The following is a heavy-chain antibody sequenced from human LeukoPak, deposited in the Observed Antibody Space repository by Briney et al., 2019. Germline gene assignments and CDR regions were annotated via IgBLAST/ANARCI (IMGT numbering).Heavy chain of an antibody. D-gene: IGHD6-13*01. V-gene: IGHV4-4*07. CDR3: AREKPYPRIAAAGTIYFDY. CDR1: GGSISSYY. Sequence: SETLSLTCTVSGGSISSYYWSWIRQPAGKGLEWIGRIYTSGSTNYNPSLKSRVTMSVDTSKNQFSLKLSSVTAADTAVYYCAREKPYPRIAAAGTIYFDYWGQGTLVTVSS. J-gene: IGHJ4*02. CDR2: IYTSGST.